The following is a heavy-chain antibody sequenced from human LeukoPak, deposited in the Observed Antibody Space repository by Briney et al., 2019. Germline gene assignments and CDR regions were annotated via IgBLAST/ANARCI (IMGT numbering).Heavy chain of an antibody. CDR2: IYYSGST. D-gene: IGHD4/OR15-4a*01. Sequence: SETLSLTCTVSGGSISSSSYYWGWIRQPPGKGLEWIGSIYYSGSTYYNPSLKSRVTISVDTSKNQFSLKLSSVTAADTAVYYCARHVERGARTAHFDYWGQGTLVTVSS. J-gene: IGHJ4*02. CDR1: GGSISSSSYY. CDR3: ARHVERGARTAHFDY. V-gene: IGHV4-39*01.